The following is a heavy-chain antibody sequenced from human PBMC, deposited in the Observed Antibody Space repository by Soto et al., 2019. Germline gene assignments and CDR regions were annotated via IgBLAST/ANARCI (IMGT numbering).Heavy chain of an antibody. J-gene: IGHJ4*02. V-gene: IGHV4-61*01. D-gene: IGHD4-17*01. CDR1: GGSVSDKTYY. Sequence: KPSETLSLTCSVSGGSVSDKTYYWSWIRQPPGKRLEWIGYVYYSGTTNYNPSLKSRVTISVDLYKNRFSLSLSSVTTADTALYYCARTTAVPNSLRSRYFFDYWGQGTLVTVSS. CDR3: ARTTAVPNSLRSRYFFDY. CDR2: VYYSGTT.